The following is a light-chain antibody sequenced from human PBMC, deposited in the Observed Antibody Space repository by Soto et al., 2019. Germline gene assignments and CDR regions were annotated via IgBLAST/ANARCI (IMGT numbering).Light chain of an antibody. J-gene: IGKJ4*01. CDR3: QQFSSYPLT. CDR2: DAY. V-gene: IGKV3-20*01. CDR1: QTVRNNY. Sequence: EIVLTQSPATLALSPGERATLSCRSSQTVRNNYLAWYQQKPGQAARLLIYDAYSRATGITDRFSGGGSGTDFTLTISRLEPEDFAVYYCQQFSSYPLTVGGGTKVEIK.